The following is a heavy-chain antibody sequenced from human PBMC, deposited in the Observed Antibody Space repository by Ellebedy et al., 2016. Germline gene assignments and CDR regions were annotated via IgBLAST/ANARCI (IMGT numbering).Heavy chain of an antibody. V-gene: IGHV3-23*01. CDR3: RQGHYADL. Sequence: GESLKISXTASGLNFNTFFMSWVRQAPGKGLEWVSTINGGGYTTYFADSVRGRFTISRDTSKNSVYLRMNNLRVEDTAVYFCRQGHYADLWGQGTLVTVSS. D-gene: IGHD4-17*01. CDR1: GLNFNTFF. CDR2: INGGGYTT. J-gene: IGHJ4*02.